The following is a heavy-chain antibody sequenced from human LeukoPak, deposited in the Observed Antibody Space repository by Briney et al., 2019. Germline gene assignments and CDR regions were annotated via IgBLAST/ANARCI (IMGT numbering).Heavy chain of an antibody. J-gene: IGHJ3*02. CDR2: VYTSGST. CDR3: ARNSGGYYLTSAVDI. CDR1: GGSISSGSYY. Sequence: SETLSLTCTVSGGSISSGSYYWSWIRQPAGKGLEWIGRVYTSGSTNYNPSLKSRVTISVDTSKNQFSLKLSSVTAADTAVYYCARNSGGYYLTSAVDIWGQGTMVTVSS. V-gene: IGHV4-61*02. D-gene: IGHD1-26*01.